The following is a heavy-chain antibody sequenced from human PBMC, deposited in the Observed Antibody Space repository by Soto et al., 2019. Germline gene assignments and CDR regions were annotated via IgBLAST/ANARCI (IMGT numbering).Heavy chain of an antibody. CDR1: GGSIIGYY. CDR3: ARESYYGSGATVVAY. J-gene: IGHJ4*02. D-gene: IGHD3-10*01. CDR2: IYYSGTT. V-gene: IGHV4-59*01. Sequence: SETLSLTCTVSGGSIIGYYWSWIRQPPGKGLEWIGYIYYSGTTSYNPSLNSRVTMSVDTSKNQFSLKVNSVTAADTAVYYCARESYYGSGATVVAYWGQGTLVTVS.